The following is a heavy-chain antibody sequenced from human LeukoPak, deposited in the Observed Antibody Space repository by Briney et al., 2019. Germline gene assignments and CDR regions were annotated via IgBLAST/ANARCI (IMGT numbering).Heavy chain of an antibody. CDR1: GGSISSYY. Sequence: QASETLSLTCTVSGGSISSYYWSWIRQPAGKGLEWIGRIYTSGSTNYNPSLKSRVTISVDTSKNQFSLKLSSVTAADTAVYYCARTRYYYNSRSYGAPYYFDYWGQGTLVTVSS. D-gene: IGHD3-10*01. CDR2: IYTSGST. J-gene: IGHJ4*02. V-gene: IGHV4-4*07. CDR3: ARTRYYYNSRSYGAPYYFDY.